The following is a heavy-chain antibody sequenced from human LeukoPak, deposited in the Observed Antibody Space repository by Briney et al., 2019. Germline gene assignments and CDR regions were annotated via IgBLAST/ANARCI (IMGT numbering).Heavy chain of an antibody. CDR3: ATLPTSLTPFDY. CDR2: ISYDGSNK. D-gene: IGHD1-14*01. CDR1: GFTFSSYG. Sequence: PGGSLRLSCAASGFTFSSYGMHSVRQAPGKGLEWVAVISYDGSNKYYADSVKGRFTISRDNSKNTLYLQMDSLRAEDTAVYYCATLPTSLTPFDYWGQGTLVTVSS. V-gene: IGHV3-30*03. J-gene: IGHJ4*02.